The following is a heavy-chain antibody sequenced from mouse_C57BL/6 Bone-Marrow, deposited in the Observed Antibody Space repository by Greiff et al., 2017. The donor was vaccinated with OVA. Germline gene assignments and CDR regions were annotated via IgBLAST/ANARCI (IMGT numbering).Heavy chain of an antibody. CDR1: GYTFTGYW. Sequence: VQLQQSGAELMKPGASVKLSCKATGYTFTGYWIEWVKQRPGHGLEWIGEILPGSGSTNYNEKFKGKATFTADTSSNTAYMQLSSLTTEDSAIYYCARRGSYYYGSSYVGTYWYFDVWGTGTTVTVSS. CDR3: ARRGSYYYGSSYVGTYWYFDV. J-gene: IGHJ1*03. V-gene: IGHV1-9*01. D-gene: IGHD1-1*01. CDR2: ILPGSGST.